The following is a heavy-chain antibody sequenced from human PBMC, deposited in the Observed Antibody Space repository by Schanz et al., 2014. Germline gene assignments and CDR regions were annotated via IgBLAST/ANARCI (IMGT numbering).Heavy chain of an antibody. CDR1: GYSFTTYG. CDR2: ISAFDDKT. J-gene: IGHJ6*02. V-gene: IGHV1-18*01. CDR3: VRDAGWSFEDFHGMDV. Sequence: QVQLVQSAPEVKKPGASVKVSCKASGYSFTTYGLNWVRQAPGQGPEWMGWISAFDDKTDYAQNFQGRLSMTTDTATTTVYMELRSLISDDTAVYYCVRDAGWSFEDFHGMDVWGQGTSVTVSS. D-gene: IGHD3-10*01.